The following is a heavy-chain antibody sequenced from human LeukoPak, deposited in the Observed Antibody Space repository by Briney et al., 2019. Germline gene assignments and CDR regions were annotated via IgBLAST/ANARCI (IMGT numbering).Heavy chain of an antibody. D-gene: IGHD6-19*01. CDR3: ARISSGWYYFDS. CDR2: IYYSGST. V-gene: IGHV4-59*08. CDR1: GGSISSYY. J-gene: IGHJ4*02. Sequence: SETLSLTCTVSGGSISSYYWNWIRQPPGKGPEWIGYIYYSGSTNYNPSLKSRVTISVDTSKNQFSLKLSSVTAADTAVYYCARISSGWYYFDSWGQGTLVTVSS.